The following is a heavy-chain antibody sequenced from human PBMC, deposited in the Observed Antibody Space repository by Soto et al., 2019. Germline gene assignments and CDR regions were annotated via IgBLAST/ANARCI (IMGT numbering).Heavy chain of an antibody. V-gene: IGHV3-11*06. D-gene: IGHD3-16*02. CDR1: GFTFSDYY. J-gene: IGHJ3*02. CDR3: ARDRVISDAFDI. CDR2: ISSSSSYT. Sequence: QVQLVESGGGLVKPGGSLRLSCAASGFTFSDYYMSWIRQAPGKGLEWVSYISSSSSYTNYADSVKGRFTISRDNAKNSLYLQMNSLRAEDTAVYYCARDRVISDAFDIWGQGTMVTVSS.